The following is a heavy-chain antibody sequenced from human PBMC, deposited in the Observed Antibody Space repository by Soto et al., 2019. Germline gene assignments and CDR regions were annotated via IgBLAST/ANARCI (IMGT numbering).Heavy chain of an antibody. D-gene: IGHD1-7*01. CDR3: ARLSLRGAVNNWDYPKNHHDY. CDR1: GYSFTSNG. CDR2: ISGANGNT. V-gene: IGHV1-18*01. J-gene: IGHJ4*02. Sequence: QVQLVHSGAEVKEPGASVKVSCKASGYSFTSNGVGWVRQAPGQGLEWMGWISGANGNTGYAQKFQGRLTLSTDTSTATAYMELRSLRSDDTAVYYCARLSLRGAVNNWDYPKNHHDYWGQGTLVTVSS.